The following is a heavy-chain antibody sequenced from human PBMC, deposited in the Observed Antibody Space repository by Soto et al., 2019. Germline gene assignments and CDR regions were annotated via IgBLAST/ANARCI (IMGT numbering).Heavy chain of an antibody. Sequence: QLQLQESGPGLVKPSETLSLTCTVSGGSISSSSYYWGWIRQPPGKGLEWIGSIYYSGSTYYNPSLKSRVTISVDTSKNQFTLKLSSVTAADTAVYYCARLMGRRTYCSSTSCYDYWGQGTLVTVSS. J-gene: IGHJ4*02. V-gene: IGHV4-39*01. CDR3: ARLMGRRTYCSSTSCYDY. CDR1: GGSISSSSYY. D-gene: IGHD2-2*01. CDR2: IYYSGST.